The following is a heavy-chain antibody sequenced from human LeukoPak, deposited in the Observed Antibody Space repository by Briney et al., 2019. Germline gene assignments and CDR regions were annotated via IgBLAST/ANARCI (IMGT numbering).Heavy chain of an antibody. CDR2: INWNGGST. CDR1: GFIFSNYG. V-gene: IGHV3-20*04. D-gene: IGHD6-19*01. CDR3: ARDGSSGWYRKWWFDP. Sequence: PGGSLRLSCATSGFIFSNYGMSWVRQAPGKGLEWVSGINWNGGSTGYADSVKGRFTISRDNAKNSLYLQMNSLRAEDTALYYCARDGSSGWYRKWWFDPWGQGTLVTVSS. J-gene: IGHJ5*02.